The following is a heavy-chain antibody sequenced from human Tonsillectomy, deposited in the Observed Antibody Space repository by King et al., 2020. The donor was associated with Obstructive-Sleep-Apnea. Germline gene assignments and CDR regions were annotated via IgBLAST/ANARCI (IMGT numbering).Heavy chain of an antibody. V-gene: IGHV4-39*07. CDR2: IYYSGST. D-gene: IGHD2-21*02. J-gene: IGHJ4*02. CDR3: ASWYCGGDCYSVGSSNFDY. Sequence: LQLQESGPGLVKPSETLSLTCTVSGGSISSSSYYWGWIRQPPGKGLDWIGSIYYSGSTYYNPSLKSRVTISVDTSKNQFSLKLSSVTAADTAVYYCASWYCGGDCYSVGSSNFDYWGQGTLVTVSS. CDR1: GGSISSSSYY.